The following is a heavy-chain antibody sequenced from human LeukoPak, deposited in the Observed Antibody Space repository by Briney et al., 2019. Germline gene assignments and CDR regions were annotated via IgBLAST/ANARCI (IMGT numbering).Heavy chain of an antibody. Sequence: SQTLSLTCAISGDSLSSNSVTWDWLRQSPSRGLEWLGRTYYRSTWYNDYAVSVRGLITVNPDTSQNQFSLHLNPVTPEDTAVYYCARRLTQYDCFDPWGQGSLVTVSS. V-gene: IGHV6-1*01. CDR2: TYYRSTWYN. CDR3: ARRLTQYDCFDP. J-gene: IGHJ5*02. CDR1: GDSLSSNSVT. D-gene: IGHD2-2*01.